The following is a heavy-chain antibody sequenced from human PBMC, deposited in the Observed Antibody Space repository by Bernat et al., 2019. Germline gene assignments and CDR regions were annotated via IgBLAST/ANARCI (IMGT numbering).Heavy chain of an antibody. Sequence: EVQLVESGGGLVKPGGSLRLSCAASGFTFSSYSMNWVRQAPGKGLEWVSSISSSSSYIYYADSVKGRFTISRDNAKNSLYLQMNSLRAEDTAVYYCGSVAYCGGDGYYDAFDIWGQGTMVTVSS. CDR2: ISSSSSYI. CDR3: GSVAYCGGDGYYDAFDI. D-gene: IGHD2-21*02. V-gene: IGHV3-21*01. J-gene: IGHJ3*02. CDR1: GFTFSSYS.